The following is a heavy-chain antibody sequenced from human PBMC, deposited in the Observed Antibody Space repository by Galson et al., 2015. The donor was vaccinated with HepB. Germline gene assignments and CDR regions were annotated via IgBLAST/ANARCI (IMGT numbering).Heavy chain of an antibody. CDR2: IIPILGIA. D-gene: IGHD2-2*01. CDR1: GGTFSSYA. V-gene: IGHV1-69*04. J-gene: IGHJ6*03. CDR3: ASSYCSSTSCYSPHYYYYYMDV. Sequence: SVKVSCKASGGTFSSYAISWVRQAPGQGLEWMGRIIPILGIANYAQKFQGRVTITADKSTSTAYMELSSLRSEDTAVYYCASSYCSSTSCYSPHYYYYYMDVWGQRDHGHRLL.